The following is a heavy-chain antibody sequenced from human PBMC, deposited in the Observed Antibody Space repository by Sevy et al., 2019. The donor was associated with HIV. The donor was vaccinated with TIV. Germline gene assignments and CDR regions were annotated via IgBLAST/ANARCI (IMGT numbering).Heavy chain of an antibody. V-gene: IGHV4-4*07. CDR3: TRGGIMVVAATLGMVYYGMDV. Sequence: SETLSLTCTVSGGSISSYYWSWIRQPAGKGLEWIGRIYTSGSTNYNPSPKSRVTMSLDTSKNQVSLKRSSVTDADTAVYYCTRGGIMVVAATLGMVYYGMDVWGQGTTVTVSS. D-gene: IGHD2-15*01. J-gene: IGHJ6*02. CDR1: GGSISSYY. CDR2: IYTSGST.